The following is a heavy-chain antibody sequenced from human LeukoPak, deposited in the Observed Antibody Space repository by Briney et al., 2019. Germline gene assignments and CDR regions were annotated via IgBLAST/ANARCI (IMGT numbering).Heavy chain of an antibody. Sequence: PSETLSLTCTVSGGSISSSPYYWGWLRQPPGKGLEWIGSIYYSGTTHYNPSLESRVTISVDTSKNQFSLKLSSVTAADTAVYYCARAVIVATVLRPYYYYMDVWGKGTTVTVSS. CDR3: ARAVIVATVLRPYYYYMDV. CDR2: IYYSGTT. J-gene: IGHJ6*03. CDR1: GGSISSSPYY. D-gene: IGHD5-12*01. V-gene: IGHV4-39*07.